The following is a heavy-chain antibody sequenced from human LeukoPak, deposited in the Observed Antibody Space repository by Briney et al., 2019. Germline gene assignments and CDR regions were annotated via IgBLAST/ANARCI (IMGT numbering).Heavy chain of an antibody. CDR2: ISSSGSTI. V-gene: IGHV3-11*01. CDR3: ASRGYSVAYYFDY. Sequence: GGSLRLSCAASGFTFSDYYMSWIRQAPGKGLEWVSYISSSGSTIYYADSLKGRFTISRDNAKNSLYLQMNSLRAEDTAVYYCASRGYSVAYYFDYWGQGTLVTVSS. CDR1: GFTFSDYY. D-gene: IGHD5/OR15-5a*01. J-gene: IGHJ4*02.